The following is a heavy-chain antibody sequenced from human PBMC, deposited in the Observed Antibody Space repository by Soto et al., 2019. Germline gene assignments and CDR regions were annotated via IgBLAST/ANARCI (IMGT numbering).Heavy chain of an antibody. CDR3: ARALTGAVVHYFDF. CDR1: GFTFSDYY. CDR2: ISSTGTYT. V-gene: IGHV3-11*06. J-gene: IGHJ4*02. D-gene: IGHD5-18*01. Sequence: GGSLRLSCAASGFTFSDYYMSWVRQAPGKGLEWVSYISSTGTYTNSTDSLKGRFTISRDNAKNSLYLQMNSLRAEDTAVYYCARALTGAVVHYFDFWGQGSLVTVSS.